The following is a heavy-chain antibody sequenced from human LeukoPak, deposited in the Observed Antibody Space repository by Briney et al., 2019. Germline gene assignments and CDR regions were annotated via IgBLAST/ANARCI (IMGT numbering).Heavy chain of an antibody. V-gene: IGHV4-39*01. D-gene: IGHD2-15*01. CDR3: ARHVWSSSGSEAFDI. Sequence: PSETLPLTCAVYGGSFSGYYWGWIRQPPGKGLEWIGSIYYSGSTYYNPSLKSRVTISVDTSKNQFSLKLSSVTAADTAVYYCARHVWSSSGSEAFDIWGQGTMVTVSS. J-gene: IGHJ3*02. CDR1: GGSFSGYY. CDR2: IYYSGST.